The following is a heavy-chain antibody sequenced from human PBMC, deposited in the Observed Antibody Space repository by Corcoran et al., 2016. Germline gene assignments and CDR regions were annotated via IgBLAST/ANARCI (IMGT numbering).Heavy chain of an antibody. J-gene: IGHJ5*02. CDR2: INHSGST. CDR3: ARGCIAAAGPKGNWFDP. Sequence: QMQLQQWGAGLLKSSETLSLTCAVYGGSFSGYYWSWIRQPPGKGLEWIGEINHSGSTNYNPSLKSRVTISVDTSKNQFSLKLSSVTAADTAVYYCARGCIAAAGPKGNWFDPWGQGTLVTVSS. V-gene: IGHV4-34*01. D-gene: IGHD6-13*01. CDR1: GGSFSGYY.